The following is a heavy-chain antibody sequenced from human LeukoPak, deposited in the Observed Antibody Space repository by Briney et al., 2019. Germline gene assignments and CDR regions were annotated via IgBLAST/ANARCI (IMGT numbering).Heavy chain of an antibody. CDR3: ARAGGYEMFYFDY. D-gene: IGHD5-12*01. J-gene: IGHJ4*02. Sequence: GGSLRLSCAASGFTFSSYSMNWVRQAPGKGLEWVSYISSSSSTIYYADSVKGRFTISRDNAKNSLYLQMNSLRAEDTAVYYCARAGGYEMFYFDYWGQGTLVTVSS. CDR2: ISSSSSTI. CDR1: GFTFSSYS. V-gene: IGHV3-48*01.